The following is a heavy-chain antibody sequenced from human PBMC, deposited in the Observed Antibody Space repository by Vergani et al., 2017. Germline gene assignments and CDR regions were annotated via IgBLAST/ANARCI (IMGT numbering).Heavy chain of an antibody. CDR2: IWYDGSNK. CDR1: GFTFMTYP. CDR3: ARDWGFGEGDAFDI. V-gene: IGHV3-33*08. J-gene: IGHJ3*02. Sequence: QVQLVESGGGVVQPGRSLRLSCAASGFTFMTYPMHWVRQAPGKGLEWVAVIWYDGSNKYYADSVKGRFTVSRDNSKNTLYLQMNSLRAEDTAVYYCARDWGFGEGDAFDIWGQGTMVTVSS. D-gene: IGHD3-10*01.